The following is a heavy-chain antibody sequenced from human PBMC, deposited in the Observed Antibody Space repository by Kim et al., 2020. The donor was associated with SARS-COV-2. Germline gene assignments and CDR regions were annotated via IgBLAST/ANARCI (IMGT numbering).Heavy chain of an antibody. V-gene: IGHV3-23*01. J-gene: IGHJ4*02. Sequence: AHSRQSRFTIATDNSMNTLYLQMNSLRAEDTAIYYCAKYPSVTASWSFDYWGQGTLVTVSS. CDR3: AKYPSVTASWSFDY. D-gene: IGHD2-21*02.